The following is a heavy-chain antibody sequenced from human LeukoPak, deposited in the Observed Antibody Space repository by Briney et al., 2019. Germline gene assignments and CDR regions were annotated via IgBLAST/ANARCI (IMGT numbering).Heavy chain of an antibody. D-gene: IGHD6-13*01. CDR2: ISKDGTTT. CDR1: GFPFSNYW. V-gene: IGHV3-74*01. J-gene: IGHJ4*02. CDR3: TKVRSGSSSWALRVFDY. Sequence: GGSLRLSCAASGFPFSNYWMHWVRQAPGKGLLWVSRISKDGTTTNYADSMKGRFTISRDNSKSTLYLQMNSLRVEDTAVYYCTKVRSGSSSWALRVFDYWGQGALVTVSS.